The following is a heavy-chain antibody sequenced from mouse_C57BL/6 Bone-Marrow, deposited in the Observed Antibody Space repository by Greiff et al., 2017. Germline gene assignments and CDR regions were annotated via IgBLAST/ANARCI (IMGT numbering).Heavy chain of an antibody. J-gene: IGHJ4*01. D-gene: IGHD1-1*01. CDR3: ARRSTTVPYAMDY. CDR1: GFTFSDYG. Sequence: EVQRVESGGGLVQPGGSLKLSCAASGFTFSDYGMAWVRQAPRKGPEWVAFISNLAYSIYYADTVTGRFTISRENAKNTLYLEMSSLRSEDTAMYYCARRSTTVPYAMDYWGQGTSVTVSS. CDR2: ISNLAYSI. V-gene: IGHV5-15*01.